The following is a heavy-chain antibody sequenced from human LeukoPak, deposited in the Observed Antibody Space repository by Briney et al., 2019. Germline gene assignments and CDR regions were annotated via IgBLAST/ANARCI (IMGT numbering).Heavy chain of an antibody. D-gene: IGHD3-10*01. CDR2: FDPEDGET. CDR3: ASHERLYYGSGSYSDY. Sequence: ASVKVSCEVSGYTLTESSMHWVRHAPRKGLEWMGGFDPEDGETIYAQKFQGRVTMTEDTSTYTAYMELSSLRSEDTAVYYCASHERLYYGSGSYSDYWGQGTLVTVSS. CDR1: GYTLTESS. J-gene: IGHJ4*02. V-gene: IGHV1-24*01.